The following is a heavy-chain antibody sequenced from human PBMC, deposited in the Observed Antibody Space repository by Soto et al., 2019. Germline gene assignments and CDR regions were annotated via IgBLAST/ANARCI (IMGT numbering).Heavy chain of an antibody. V-gene: IGHV3-33*01. CDR3: ARDGQWLPRDGLRSSYYFDY. CDR1: AFNFSSYV. J-gene: IGHJ4*02. CDR2: IWYDGGNK. Sequence: QVQLVESGGGVVQPGRSLRLSCAASAFNFSSYVMHWVRQAPGKGLEWVAVIWYDGGNKYYANSVTGRFTISRDNSKNTLYLQMNSLRAEDTAVYYCARDGQWLPRDGLRSSYYFDYWGQGTLVTVSS. D-gene: IGHD6-19*01.